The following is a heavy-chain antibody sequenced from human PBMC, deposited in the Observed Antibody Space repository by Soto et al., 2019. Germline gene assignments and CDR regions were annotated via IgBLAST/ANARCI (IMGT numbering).Heavy chain of an antibody. V-gene: IGHV1-18*01. Sequence: ASVKVSCKASGYTFTSYGISWARQAPGQGLEWMGWISAYNGNTNYAQKLQGRVTMTTDTSTSTAYMELRSLRSDDTAVYYCASLDTAWSFMDYWGQGTLVTVSS. J-gene: IGHJ4*02. CDR1: GYTFTSYG. D-gene: IGHD5-18*01. CDR2: ISAYNGNT. CDR3: ASLDTAWSFMDY.